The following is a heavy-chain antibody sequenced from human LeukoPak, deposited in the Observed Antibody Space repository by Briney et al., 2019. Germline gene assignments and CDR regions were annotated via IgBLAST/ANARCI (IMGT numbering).Heavy chain of an antibody. CDR2: IYYSGST. J-gene: IGHJ4*02. D-gene: IGHD6-19*01. V-gene: IGHV4-39*01. CDR1: GGSISSSSYY. CDR3: ARHRGSGWYGISGEADY. Sequence: SETLSLTCTVSGGSISSSSYYWGWIRQPPGKGLEWIGSIYYSGSTYYNPSLKSRVTISVDTSKNQFSLKLSSVTAADTAVYYCARHRGSGWYGISGEADYWGQGTLVTVSS.